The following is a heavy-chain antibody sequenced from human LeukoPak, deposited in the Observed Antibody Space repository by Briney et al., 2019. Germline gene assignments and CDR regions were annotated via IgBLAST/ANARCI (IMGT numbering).Heavy chain of an antibody. CDR1: GYSFNSQG. CDR2: INTDSGNP. V-gene: IGHV7-4-1*02. J-gene: IGHJ6*03. D-gene: IGHD3-10*01. CDR3: ASTRITMVRGVTDYMDV. Sequence: GASVKVSCKASGYSFNSQGMNWVRQAPGQGLEWMGWINTDSGNPTYAQGFTGRFVFSLDTSVSTAYLQISSLKAEDTAVYYCASTRITMVRGVTDYMDVWGKGTTVTVSS.